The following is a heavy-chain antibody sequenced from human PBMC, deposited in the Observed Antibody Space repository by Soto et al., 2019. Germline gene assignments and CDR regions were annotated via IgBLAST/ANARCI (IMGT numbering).Heavy chain of an antibody. CDR1: GGSFSGYY. CDR2: INHSGST. D-gene: IGHD2-15*01. J-gene: IGHJ4*02. V-gene: IGHV4-34*01. CDR3: ARCNPPGLLRHYFDY. Sequence: QVQLQQWGAGLLKPSETLSLTCAVYGGSFSGYYWSWIRQPPGKGLEWIGEINHSGSTNYNPSLKSRVTIAVDTSKNQFSLKLSSVTAADTAVYYCARCNPPGLLRHYFDYWGQGTLVTVSS.